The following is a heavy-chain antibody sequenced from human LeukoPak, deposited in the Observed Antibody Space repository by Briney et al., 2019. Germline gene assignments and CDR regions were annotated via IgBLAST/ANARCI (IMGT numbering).Heavy chain of an antibody. CDR1: GFTFSSYG. D-gene: IGHD6-6*01. J-gene: IGHJ3*02. V-gene: IGHV3-33*01. CDR2: IWYDGGNK. CDR3: ARQIDSSSYDAFDI. Sequence: GGSLRLSCAASGFTFSSYGMHWVRQAPGKGLEWLALIWYDGGNKYYADSVKGRFTISRDNSENTLYLQMNSLRAEDTAIYYCARQIDSSSYDAFDIWGQGTMVTVSS.